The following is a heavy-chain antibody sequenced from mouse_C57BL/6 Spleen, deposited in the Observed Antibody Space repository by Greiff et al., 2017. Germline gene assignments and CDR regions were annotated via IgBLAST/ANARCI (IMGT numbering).Heavy chain of an antibody. D-gene: IGHD1-1*01. J-gene: IGHJ2*01. CDR1: GYSFTGYY. Sequence: VQLQQSGPELVKPGASVKISCKASGYSFTGYYMNWVKQSPEKSLEWIGEINPSTGGTTYNQKFKAKATLTVDKSSSTAYMQLKSLTSEDSAVYYCARSGSSRDYWGQGTTLTVSS. CDR3: ARSGSSRDY. V-gene: IGHV1-42*01. CDR2: INPSTGGT.